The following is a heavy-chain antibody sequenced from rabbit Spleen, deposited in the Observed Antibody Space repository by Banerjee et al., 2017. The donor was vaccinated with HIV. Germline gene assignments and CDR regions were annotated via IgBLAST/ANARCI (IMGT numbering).Heavy chain of an antibody. J-gene: IGHJ3*01. D-gene: IGHD4-1*01. CDR2: IASSASGFT. Sequence: QSLEESGGDLVKPGASLTLTCTASGFSFSSSDYMCWVRQAPGKGLEWISCIASSASGFTYYASWAKGRFTISKTSSTTVTLQMTSLTAADTATYFCARDLTDVIGWNFGWWGQGTLVTVS. V-gene: IGHV1S40*01. CDR1: GFSFSSSDY. CDR3: ARDLTDVIGWNFGW.